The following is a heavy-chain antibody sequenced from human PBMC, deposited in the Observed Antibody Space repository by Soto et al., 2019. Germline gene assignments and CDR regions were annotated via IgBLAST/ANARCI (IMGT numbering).Heavy chain of an antibody. CDR2: ISGSGDNT. Sequence: EVHLLDSGGGLVQPGGSLRLSCAASGFTFSNYVMSWVRQAPGKGLEWVSSISGSGDNTYYADSVKGRFTISRDNSKNTCVLRMNSLRAEDTAVYYCAKLTLVLALGFDYWGQGTLVTVSS. D-gene: IGHD3-10*01. J-gene: IGHJ4*02. V-gene: IGHV3-23*01. CDR3: AKLTLVLALGFDY. CDR1: GFTFSNYV.